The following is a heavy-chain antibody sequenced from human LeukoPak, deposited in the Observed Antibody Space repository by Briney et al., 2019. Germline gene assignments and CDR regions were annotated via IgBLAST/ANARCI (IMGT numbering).Heavy chain of an antibody. CDR1: GGSISGYY. Sequence: KPSETLSLTCTVSGGSISGYYWGWIRQPAGKGLEWIGRVYSSGSTNYNPSFESRVTMSVDTSKNQISPRLSSVTAADTAVYYCARGSPSTAAVPASWGQGTLVTVSS. V-gene: IGHV4-4*07. CDR3: ARGSPSTAAVPAS. CDR2: VYSSGST. J-gene: IGHJ5*02. D-gene: IGHD6-13*01.